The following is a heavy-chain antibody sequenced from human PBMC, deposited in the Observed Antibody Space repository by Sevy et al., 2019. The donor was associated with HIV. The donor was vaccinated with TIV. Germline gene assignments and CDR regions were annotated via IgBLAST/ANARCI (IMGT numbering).Heavy chain of an antibody. V-gene: IGHV3-23*01. CDR2: ISGSGGNT. CDR1: GFTFRSYA. Sequence: GGSLRLSCAASGFTFRSYAMNWVRQAPGKGLEWVSCISGSGGNTYYADSVKGRFTISRDNSKNTLYLQMNSLRAEDTAVYSCAKDYYHGSGYYPQGAFDIWGQGTMVTVSS. J-gene: IGHJ3*02. CDR3: AKDYYHGSGYYPQGAFDI. D-gene: IGHD3-22*01.